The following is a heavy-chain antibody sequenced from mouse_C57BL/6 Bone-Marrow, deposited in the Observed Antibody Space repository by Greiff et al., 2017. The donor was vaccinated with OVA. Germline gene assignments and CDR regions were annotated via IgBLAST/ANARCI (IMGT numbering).Heavy chain of an antibody. Sequence: QLQQPGAELVKPGASVKMSCKASGYTFTSYWITWVKQRPGQGLEWIGDIYPGSGSTNYNEKFKSKATLTVDTSSSTAYMQLSSLTSEDSAVYYCARGYYGSSPHWYFDVWGTGTTVTVSS. CDR1: GYTFTSYW. CDR3: ARGYYGSSPHWYFDV. J-gene: IGHJ1*03. CDR2: IYPGSGST. V-gene: IGHV1-55*01. D-gene: IGHD1-1*01.